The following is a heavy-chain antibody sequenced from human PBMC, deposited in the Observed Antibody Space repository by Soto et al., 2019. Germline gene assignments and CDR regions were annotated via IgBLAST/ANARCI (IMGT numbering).Heavy chain of an antibody. CDR3: ARDNYGHLDY. V-gene: IGHV1-2*02. CDR2: INPYSGAT. CDR1: GYTFTDYF. D-gene: IGHD3-10*01. Sequence: SVKVSCKASGYTFTDYFIHWVRQAPGQGLEWMGWINPYSGATNYAQNFQGRVTMTRDTSTNTVYMELSSLRSDDTAVYFCARDNYGHLDYWGQGTLVTVSS. J-gene: IGHJ4*02.